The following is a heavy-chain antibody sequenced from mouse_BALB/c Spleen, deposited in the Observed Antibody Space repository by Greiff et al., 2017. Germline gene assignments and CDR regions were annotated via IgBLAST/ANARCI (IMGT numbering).Heavy chain of an antibody. CDR1: GFTFTDYY. CDR3: ARDRYDDY. V-gene: IGHV7-3*02. D-gene: IGHD2-14*01. Sequence: EVKLVESGGGLVQPGGSLRLSCATSGFTFTDYYMSWVRQPPGKALELLGFIRNKANGYTTEYSASVKGRFTISRDNSQSILYLQMNTLRAEDSATYYCARDRYDDYWGQGTTLTVSS. J-gene: IGHJ2*01. CDR2: IRNKANGYTT.